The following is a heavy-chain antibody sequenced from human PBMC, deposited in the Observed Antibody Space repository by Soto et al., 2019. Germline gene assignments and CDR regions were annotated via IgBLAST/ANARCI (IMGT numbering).Heavy chain of an antibody. Sequence: TSETLSLTCAVYGGSFSGYYWSWIRQPPGKGLEWIGEINHSGSTNYNPSLKSRVTISVDTSKNQFSLKLSSVTAADTAVYYCARAYYDFWSALNWFDPWGQGTLVTVSS. V-gene: IGHV4-34*01. D-gene: IGHD3-3*01. CDR1: GGSFSGYY. CDR3: ARAYYDFWSALNWFDP. CDR2: INHSGST. J-gene: IGHJ5*02.